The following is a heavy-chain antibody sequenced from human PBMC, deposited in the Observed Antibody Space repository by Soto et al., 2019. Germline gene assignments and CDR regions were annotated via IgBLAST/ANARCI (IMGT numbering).Heavy chain of an antibody. CDR1: GGSISSSSYY. CDR3: ARGHGILYYGMDV. Sequence: SETLSLTCTVSGGSISSSSYYWGWIRQPPGKGLEWIGSIYYSGSTYYNPSLKSRVTVSVDTSTSTVYMELSSLRSEDTAVYYCARGHGILYYGMDVWGQGTTVTVSS. CDR2: IYYSGST. V-gene: IGHV4-39*07. J-gene: IGHJ6*02.